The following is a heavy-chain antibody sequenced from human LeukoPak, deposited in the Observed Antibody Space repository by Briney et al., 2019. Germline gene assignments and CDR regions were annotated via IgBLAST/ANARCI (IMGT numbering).Heavy chain of an antibody. CDR1: GYTFTGYY. CDR2: INPNSGGT. V-gene: IGHV1-2*02. CDR3: ARDGGPPGVGAALYYMDV. J-gene: IGHJ6*03. D-gene: IGHD3-10*01. Sequence: ASVKVSCKASGYTFTGYYMHWVRQAPGQGLEWMGWINPNSGGTNYAQKFQGRVTMTRDTSTSTAYMELSRLRSDDTAVYYCARDGGPPGVGAALYYMDVWGKGTTVTVSS.